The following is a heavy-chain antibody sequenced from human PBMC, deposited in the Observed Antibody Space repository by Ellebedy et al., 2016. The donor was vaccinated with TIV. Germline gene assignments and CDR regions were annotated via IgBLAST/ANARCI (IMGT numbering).Heavy chain of an antibody. Sequence: GGSLRLSCAASGFTFSSYSMNWVRQAPGKGLAWVSSISSSSSYIYYADSVKCRFTISRDNAKNTLYLQMNSLRAEDTAMYYCTSSRSYGYWGQGTLVTVSS. CDR2: ISSSSSYI. CDR3: TSSRSYGY. J-gene: IGHJ4*02. D-gene: IGHD1-26*01. CDR1: GFTFSSYS. V-gene: IGHV3-21*01.